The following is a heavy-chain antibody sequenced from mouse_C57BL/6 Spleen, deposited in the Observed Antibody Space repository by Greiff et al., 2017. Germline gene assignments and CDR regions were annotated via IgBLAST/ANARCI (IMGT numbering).Heavy chain of an antibody. V-gene: IGHV1-22*01. CDR1: GYTFTDYN. J-gene: IGHJ4*01. D-gene: IGHD1-1*01. CDR3: AKSLGYGEAMDY. CDR2: INPNNGGT. Sequence: VQLQQSGPELVKPGASVKMSCKASGYTFTDYNMHWVKQSHGKSLEWIGYINPNNGGTSYNQKFKGKATLTVNKSSSTAYMELRSLTSEDSAVYYCAKSLGYGEAMDYWGQGTSVTVSS.